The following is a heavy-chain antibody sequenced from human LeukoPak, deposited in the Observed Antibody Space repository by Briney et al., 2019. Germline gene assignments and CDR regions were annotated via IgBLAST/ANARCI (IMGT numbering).Heavy chain of an antibody. Sequence: PSETLSLTCAVYGGSFSGYYWSWIRQPPGKGLEWIGEINHSGSTNYNPSLKGRVTISVDTSKNQFSLKLSSVTAADTAVYYCARGVSAVGREFDYWGQGTLVTVYS. CDR2: INHSGST. CDR3: ARGVSAVGREFDY. V-gene: IGHV4-34*01. CDR1: GGSFSGYY. J-gene: IGHJ4*02. D-gene: IGHD6-13*01.